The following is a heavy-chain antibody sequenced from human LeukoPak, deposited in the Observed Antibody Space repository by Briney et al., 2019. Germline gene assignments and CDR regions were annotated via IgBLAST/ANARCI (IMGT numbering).Heavy chain of an antibody. CDR2: ISWNSKNV. CDR3: ARGPYDYVWGSYRYTPRSFDI. Sequence: GGSLRLSCAASGFTFDDYAMHWVRHSPGKGLEWVSGISWNSKNVGYADSVKGRFTISRDNAKNSLYLQMNSLRAEDTAVYYCARGPYDYVWGSYRYTPRSFDIWGQGTMVTVSS. D-gene: IGHD3-16*02. V-gene: IGHV3-9*01. J-gene: IGHJ3*02. CDR1: GFTFDDYA.